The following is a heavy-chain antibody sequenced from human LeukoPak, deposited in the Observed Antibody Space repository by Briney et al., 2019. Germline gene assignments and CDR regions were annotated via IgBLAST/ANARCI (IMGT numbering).Heavy chain of an antibody. D-gene: IGHD6-19*01. Sequence: GGSLRLSCAASGFTFSSYSMNWVRQAPGKGLEWVSSISSSSSYIYYADSVKGRFTISRDNAKNSLYLHMNSLRAEDTAVYYCARDRGSGWYLGYWGQGTLVTVSS. CDR1: GFTFSSYS. CDR3: ARDRGSGWYLGY. J-gene: IGHJ4*02. CDR2: ISSSSSYI. V-gene: IGHV3-21*01.